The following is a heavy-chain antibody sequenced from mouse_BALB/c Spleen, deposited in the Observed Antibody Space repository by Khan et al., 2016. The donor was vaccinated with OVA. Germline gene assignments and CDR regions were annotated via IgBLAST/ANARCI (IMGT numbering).Heavy chain of an antibody. D-gene: IGHD2-4*01. CDR3: ARNYDYDEGLVY. J-gene: IGHJ3*01. CDR1: GFSLTSYG. Sequence: VQLQQSGPGLVQPSQSLSITCTVSGFSLTSYGIHWVRQSPGKGLEWLGVIWSGGSTDYDAAFISRLSIRKDNSKSQVFFKMNSLQGNDTAIYYWARNYDYDEGLVYWGQGTLVTVSA. V-gene: IGHV2-2*02. CDR2: IWSGGST.